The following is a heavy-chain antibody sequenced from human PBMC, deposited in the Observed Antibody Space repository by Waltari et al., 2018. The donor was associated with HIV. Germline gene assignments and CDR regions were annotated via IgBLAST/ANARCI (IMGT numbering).Heavy chain of an antibody. CDR3: ARHQGSRGYCSGGSCSFDYYYGMDV. V-gene: IGHV4-39*01. D-gene: IGHD2-15*01. Sequence: QLQLQESGPGLVKPSETLSLTCTVSGGSISSSSYYWGWIRQPPGKGLEWIGSIYYSGGTYYNPSLKSRVTISVDTSKNQFSLKLSSVTAADTAVYYCARHQGSRGYCSGGSCSFDYYYGMDVWGQGTTVTVSS. J-gene: IGHJ6*02. CDR1: GGSISSSSYY. CDR2: IYYSGGT.